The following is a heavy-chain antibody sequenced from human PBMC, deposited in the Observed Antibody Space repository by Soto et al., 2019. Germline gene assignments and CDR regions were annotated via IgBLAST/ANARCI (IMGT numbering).Heavy chain of an antibody. V-gene: IGHV1-18*04. Sequence: ASMNVSCKASGYTFTSDGTTWARQATGQGLDWMGWISAYNGNTNYAQKLQGRVTMTTDTSTSTAYMELRSLRSDDTAVYYCARYPWNAYDILTGYYPYYFDYWGQGTLVTVSS. CDR1: GYTFTSDG. D-gene: IGHD3-9*01. J-gene: IGHJ4*02. CDR3: ARYPWNAYDILTGYYPYYFDY. CDR2: ISAYNGNT.